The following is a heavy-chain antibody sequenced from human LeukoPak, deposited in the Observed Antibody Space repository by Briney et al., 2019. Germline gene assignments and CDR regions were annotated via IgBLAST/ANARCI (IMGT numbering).Heavy chain of an antibody. CDR3: ARSPIIVTTFDY. J-gene: IGHJ4*02. CDR2: IYHSGST. CDR1: GGSISSGGYY. D-gene: IGHD3-16*02. V-gene: IGHV4-30-2*01. Sequence: SETLSLTCTVSGGSISSGGYYWSWIRQPPGKGLEWIGYIYHSGSTYYNPSLKSRVTISVDRSKNQFSLKLSSVTAADTAVYYCARSPIIVTTFDYWGQGTLVTVSS.